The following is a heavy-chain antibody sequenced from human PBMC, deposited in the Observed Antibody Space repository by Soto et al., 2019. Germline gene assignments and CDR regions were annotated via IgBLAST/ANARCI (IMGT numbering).Heavy chain of an antibody. CDR3: ATGGLFSS. D-gene: IGHD3-3*01. J-gene: IGHJ4*02. CDR1: GGAFSANY. V-gene: IGHV4-34*01. CDR2: INHSGHT. Sequence: QVQLQQWGAGVLKPSETLSLTCGISGGAFSANYWCWIRQAPGKGLEWLGEINHSGHTEDNPSLKSRVSISADTSKNQFSLSLTSVTADDTAIYYCATGGLFSSWGQGTQVTVSS.